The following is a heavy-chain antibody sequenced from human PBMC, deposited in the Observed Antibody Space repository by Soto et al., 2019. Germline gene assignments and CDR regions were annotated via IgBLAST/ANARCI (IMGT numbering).Heavy chain of an antibody. J-gene: IGHJ4*02. CDR2: IIPIFGTA. CDR1: GGTFSSYA. CDR3: AREGVFAIDGYNLTPFDY. Sequence: SVKVSCKASGGTFSSYAISWVRQAPGQGLEWMGGIIPIFGTANCAQKFQGRVTITADESTSTAYMELSSLRSEDTAVYYCAREGVFAIDGYNLTPFDYWGQGTLVTVSS. V-gene: IGHV1-69*13. D-gene: IGHD2-8*01.